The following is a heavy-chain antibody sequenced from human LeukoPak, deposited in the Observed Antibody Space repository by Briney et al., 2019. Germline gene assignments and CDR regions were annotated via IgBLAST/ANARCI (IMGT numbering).Heavy chain of an antibody. Sequence: GGSQRLSCAASGFTFSSYAMSWVRQAPGKGLEWVSAISGSGGSTYYADSVKGRFTISRDNSKNTLYLQVNSLRAEDTAVYYCAKAERFSGTKTPDYWGQGTLVTVSS. CDR1: GFTFSSYA. CDR2: ISGSGGST. CDR3: AKAERFSGTKTPDY. D-gene: IGHD5-12*01. V-gene: IGHV3-23*01. J-gene: IGHJ4*02.